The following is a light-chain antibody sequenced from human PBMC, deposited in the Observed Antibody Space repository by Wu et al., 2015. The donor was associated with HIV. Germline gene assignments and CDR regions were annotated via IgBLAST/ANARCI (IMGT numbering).Light chain of an antibody. CDR3: QQYNDWPLT. CDR2: DSA. CDR1: QSVNWY. V-gene: IGKV3-11*01. Sequence: DILLTQSPATLSLSPGERATLSCRASQSVNWYLAWFQQKPGQVPRLLIYDSANRATGIPGRFSGSGSGTDFTLTINSLEPEDFAVYYCQQYNDWPLTFGGGTKVEIK. J-gene: IGKJ4*01.